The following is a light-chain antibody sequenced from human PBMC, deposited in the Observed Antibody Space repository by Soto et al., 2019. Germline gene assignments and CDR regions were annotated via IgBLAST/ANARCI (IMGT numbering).Light chain of an antibody. CDR2: EAS. V-gene: IGKV3-11*01. Sequence: EIVLTQSAATLSVSPWERATLSCMASQTVNCRLSWYQHKPGQAPRLLIYEASNRATGIPARFSGSGSGTDFTLTIHSLEPEDFAVYYCQQRSNWPGITFGQGTRLEIK. CDR3: QQRSNWPGIT. CDR1: QTVNCR. J-gene: IGKJ5*01.